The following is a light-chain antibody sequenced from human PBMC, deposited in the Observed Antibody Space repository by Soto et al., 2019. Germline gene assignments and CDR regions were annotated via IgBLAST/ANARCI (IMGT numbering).Light chain of an antibody. CDR2: GAS. CDR1: QSFRGL. CDR3: QQRSSCPLT. V-gene: IGKV3-11*01. Sequence: EFMSTQSPITLSLSPGARATLSCRASQSFRGLLAWYQQKPGQAPRLLIYGASNRATGIPDRFSGSGSGTDFTLTISRLEPEDFAVYYCQQRSSCPLTFGGGTKVDIK. J-gene: IGKJ4*01.